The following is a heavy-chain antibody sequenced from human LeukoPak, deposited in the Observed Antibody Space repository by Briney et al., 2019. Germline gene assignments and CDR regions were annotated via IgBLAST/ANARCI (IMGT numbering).Heavy chain of an antibody. CDR2: ISSSGSTI. J-gene: IGHJ6*02. D-gene: IGHD2-2*01. CDR3: ARGYCSSTSCFEHYYGMDV. Sequence: GSLRLSCAASGFTFSSYEMNWVRQAPGKGLEWVSYISSSGSTIYYADSVKGRFTISRDNAKNSLYLQMNSLRAEDTAVYYCARGYCSSTSCFEHYYGMDVWGQGTTVTVSS. V-gene: IGHV3-48*03. CDR1: GFTFSSYE.